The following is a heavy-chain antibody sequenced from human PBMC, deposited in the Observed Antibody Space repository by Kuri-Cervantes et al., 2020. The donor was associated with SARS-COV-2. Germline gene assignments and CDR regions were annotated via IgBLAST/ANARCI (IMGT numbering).Heavy chain of an antibody. Sequence: ASVKVSCKVSGYFLAESSIHWVRQAPGRGLEWMGRFDPDDAETNYAQDFRGRVTMTEDTSTDTAHMELRSLRSEDTAVYYSASEGYFGVVTYAFEIWGQGTVVTVSS. CDR1: GYFLAESS. V-gene: IGHV1-24*01. J-gene: IGHJ3*02. CDR3: ASEGYFGVVTYAFEI. CDR2: FDPDDAET. D-gene: IGHD3-3*01.